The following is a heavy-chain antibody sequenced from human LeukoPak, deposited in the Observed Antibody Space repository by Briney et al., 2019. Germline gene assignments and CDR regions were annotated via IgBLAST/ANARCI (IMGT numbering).Heavy chain of an antibody. D-gene: IGHD5-18*01. J-gene: IGHJ3*02. CDR3: ARDKQLWLLGAFDI. CDR1: GFTFSSYA. V-gene: IGHV3-30-3*01. CDR2: ISYDGSNK. Sequence: GGSLRLSCAASGFTFSSYAMHCVRQAPGKGLEWVAVISYDGSNKYYADSVKGRLTISRDNSKNTLYLQMNSLRAEDTAVYYCARDKQLWLLGAFDIWGQGTMVTVSS.